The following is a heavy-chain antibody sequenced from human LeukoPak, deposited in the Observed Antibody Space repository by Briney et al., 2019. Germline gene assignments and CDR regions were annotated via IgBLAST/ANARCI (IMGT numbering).Heavy chain of an antibody. CDR1: VYTFTSYA. Sequence: ASVKVSCKASVYTFTSYAMHWVRQAPGQRLEWMGWINAGNGNTKYSQKFQGRVTITRDTSASTAYMELSSLRSEDTAVYYCARSGYYCDSSGYYWGQGTLVTVSS. CDR2: INAGNGNT. D-gene: IGHD3-22*01. J-gene: IGHJ4*02. V-gene: IGHV1-3*01. CDR3: ARSGYYCDSSGYY.